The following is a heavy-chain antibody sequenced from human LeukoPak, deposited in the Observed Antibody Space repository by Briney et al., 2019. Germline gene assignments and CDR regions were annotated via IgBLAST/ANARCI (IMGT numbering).Heavy chain of an antibody. CDR1: GYTFTSYY. V-gene: IGHV1-46*01. CDR3: ARDGSGSYRQYNWFDP. Sequence: ASVKVSCKASGYTFTSYYMHWVRQAPGQGLEWMGIINPSGGSTSYAQKFQGRVTMTRDMSTSTVYMELSSLRSEDTAVYYCARDGSGSYRQYNWFDPWGQGTLVTVSS. CDR2: INPSGGST. J-gene: IGHJ5*02. D-gene: IGHD3-10*01.